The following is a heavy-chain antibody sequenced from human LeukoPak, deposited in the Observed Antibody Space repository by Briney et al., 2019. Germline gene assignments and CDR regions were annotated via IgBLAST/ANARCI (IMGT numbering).Heavy chain of an antibody. V-gene: IGHV4-59*01. Sequence: SETLSLTCTVSGGSISSNYWSWIRQPPGKGLEGIGYIYYSGSTNYNPSLKSRVTISIDTSKNQFSLKLSSVTAADTAVYYCARDGNGIDYWGQGTLVIVSS. J-gene: IGHJ4*02. CDR2: IYYSGST. CDR3: ARDGNGIDY. D-gene: IGHD1-26*01. CDR1: GGSISSNY.